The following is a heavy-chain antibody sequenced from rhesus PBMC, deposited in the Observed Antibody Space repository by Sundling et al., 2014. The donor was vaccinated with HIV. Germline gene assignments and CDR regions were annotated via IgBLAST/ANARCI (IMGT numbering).Heavy chain of an antibody. V-gene: IGHV4S9*01. Sequence: QVQLQESGPGLVKPSETLSLTCAVSGGSISDYYYWNWIRQPPGKGLEWIGNIYGNSASTYYNPSLKSRVAISKDTSKNQFFLKLSSVTAADTAVYYCASNSNYPDYFDYWGQGVLVTVSS. J-gene: IGHJ4*01. CDR1: GGSISDYYY. CDR3: ASNSNYPDYFDY. D-gene: IGHD4-23*01. CDR2: IYGNSAST.